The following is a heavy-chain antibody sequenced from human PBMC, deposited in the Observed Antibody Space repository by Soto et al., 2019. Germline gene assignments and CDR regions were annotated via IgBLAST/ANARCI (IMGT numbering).Heavy chain of an antibody. CDR2: IYYSGST. D-gene: IGHD3-10*01. J-gene: IGHJ5*02. CDR1: GGSIRSGDYY. Sequence: LSLTCTVSGGSIRSGDYYWSWIRQPPGKGLEWIGYIYYSGSTNYNPSLKSRVTISVDTSKNQFSLKLSSVTAVDTAVYYCARELFGRSVWFDPWGQGTLVTVSS. V-gene: IGHV4-61*08. CDR3: ARELFGRSVWFDP.